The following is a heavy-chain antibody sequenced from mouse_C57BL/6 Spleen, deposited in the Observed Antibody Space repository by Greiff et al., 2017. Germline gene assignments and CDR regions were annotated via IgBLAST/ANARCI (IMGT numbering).Heavy chain of an antibody. CDR2: IYPGSGNT. D-gene: IGHD2-5*01. V-gene: IGHV1-66*01. J-gene: IGHJ4*01. CDR3: ARDYSNYLYYAMDY. Sequence: QVQLQQSGPELVKPGASVKISCKASGYSFTSYYIHWVKQRPGQGLEWIGWIYPGSGNTKYNEKFKGKATLTADTSSSTAYMQLSSLTSEDSAVYYCARDYSNYLYYAMDYWGQGTSVTVSS. CDR1: GYSFTSYY.